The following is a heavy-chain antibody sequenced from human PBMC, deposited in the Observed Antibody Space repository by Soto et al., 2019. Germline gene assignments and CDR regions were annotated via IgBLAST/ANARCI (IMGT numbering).Heavy chain of an antibody. CDR3: AKVGYCTGGSCHLAGMDV. CDR1: GFTFSSYG. J-gene: IGHJ6*02. V-gene: IGHV3-30*18. D-gene: IGHD2-15*01. CDR2: ISYDGINK. Sequence: QVHLVESGGGVVQPGRSLRLSCATSGFTFSSYGMHWVRQAPGKGLEWVAIISYDGINKYYGDSVKGRLTISRDNSKNTLYLQMNSLRAEETAVYYCAKVGYCTGGSCHLAGMDVWGQGTTVTVSS.